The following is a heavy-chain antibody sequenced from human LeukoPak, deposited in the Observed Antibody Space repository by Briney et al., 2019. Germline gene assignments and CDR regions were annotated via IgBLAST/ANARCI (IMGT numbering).Heavy chain of an antibody. V-gene: IGHV1-18*01. D-gene: IGHD1-26*01. CDR3: ARELRIVGATQYYYYMDV. Sequence: ASVQVSCKASCYTFTSYGISWVRQAPGQGLEWMGWISAYNGNTNYAQKLQGRVTMTTDTSTSTAYMELRSLRSDDTAVYYCARELRIVGATQYYYYMDVWGKGTTVTVSS. CDR2: ISAYNGNT. CDR1: CYTFTSYG. J-gene: IGHJ6*03.